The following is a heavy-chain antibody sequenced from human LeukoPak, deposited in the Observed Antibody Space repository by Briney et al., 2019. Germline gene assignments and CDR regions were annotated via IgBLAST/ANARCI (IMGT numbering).Heavy chain of an antibody. CDR2: ISSSGSTI. CDR1: GFTFSSYE. V-gene: IGHV3-48*03. J-gene: IGHJ4*02. Sequence: GGSRRLSCAASGFTFSSYEMNWVRQAPGKGLEWVSYISSSGSTIYYADSVKGRFTISRDNAKNSLYLQMNSLRAEDTAVYYCARDGIAAPGTPTYYFDYWGQGTLVTVSS. CDR3: ARDGIAAPGTPTYYFDY. D-gene: IGHD6-13*01.